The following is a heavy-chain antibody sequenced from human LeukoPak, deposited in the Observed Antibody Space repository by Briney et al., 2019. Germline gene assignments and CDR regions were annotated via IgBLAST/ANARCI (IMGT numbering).Heavy chain of an antibody. CDR1: GYTFTSYG. D-gene: IGHD3-9*01. J-gene: IGHJ4*02. CDR2: ISAYNGNT. Sequence: GASVKVSCKASGYTFTSYGISWVRQAPGQGLEWMGWISAYNGNTNYAQKLQGRVTMTTDTSTSTACMELRSLRSDDTAVYYCARDMEIRYFDPTYYFDYWGQGTLVTVSS. CDR3: ARDMEIRYFDPTYYFDY. V-gene: IGHV1-18*01.